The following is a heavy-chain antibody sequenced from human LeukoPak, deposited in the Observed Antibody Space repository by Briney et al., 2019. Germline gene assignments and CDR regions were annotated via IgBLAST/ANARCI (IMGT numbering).Heavy chain of an antibody. J-gene: IGHJ4*02. D-gene: IGHD3-10*01. CDR3: AKNPYYYGSGSYSEFDY. CDR2: ISYDGSNK. CDR1: GFSFDTYA. Sequence: PGRSLRLSCAASGFSFDTYAMHWVRQAPGKGLEWVAVISYDGSNKYYADSVKGRFTISRDNSKNTLYLQMNSLRAEDTAVYYCAKNPYYYGSGSYSEFDYWGQGTLVTVSS. V-gene: IGHV3-30-3*02.